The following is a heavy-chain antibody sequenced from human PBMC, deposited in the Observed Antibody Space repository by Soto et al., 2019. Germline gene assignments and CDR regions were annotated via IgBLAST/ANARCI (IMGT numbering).Heavy chain of an antibody. CDR1: GFTFSSYA. D-gene: IGHD2-2*01. CDR2: ISGSGGST. CDR3: AKGEMAARTSTYYFDY. Sequence: EVQLLESGGGLVQPGGSLRLSCAASGFTFSSYAMSWVRQAPGKGLEWVSAISGSGGSTYYADSVKGRFTISRDNSKNTLYLQMNSLRAEDTAVYYCAKGEMAARTSTYYFDYWGQGTLVTVSS. V-gene: IGHV3-23*01. J-gene: IGHJ4*02.